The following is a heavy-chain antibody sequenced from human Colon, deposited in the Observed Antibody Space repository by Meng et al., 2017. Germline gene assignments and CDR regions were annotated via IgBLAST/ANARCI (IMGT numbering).Heavy chain of an antibody. CDR3: ARAGLLWFGELLWWGGYYYGMDV. CDR1: GFTFSSYW. CDR2: IKQDGSEK. Sequence: GGSLRLSCAASGFTFSSYWMGWVRQAPGKGLEWVANIKQDGSEKYYVDFVKGRFTISRDNAKNSLYLQMNSLRAEDTAVYYCARAGLLWFGELLWWGGYYYGMDVWGQGTTVTVSS. J-gene: IGHJ6*02. D-gene: IGHD3-10*01. V-gene: IGHV3-7*01.